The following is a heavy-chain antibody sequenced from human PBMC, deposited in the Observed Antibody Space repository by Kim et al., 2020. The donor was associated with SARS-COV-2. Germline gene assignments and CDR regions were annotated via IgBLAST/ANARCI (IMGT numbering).Heavy chain of an antibody. Sequence: GGSLRLSCAVSGFTLSDLNMDWVRQAPGQGLEWIGRSKNKDNGYITEYAASVKGRFAFSRDDSQQSLYLHMSSLKTEDTALYYCARRGPFRGLDIWGQGT. D-gene: IGHD5-12*01. CDR2: SKNKDNGYIT. J-gene: IGHJ3*02. V-gene: IGHV3-72*01. CDR3: ARRGPFRGLDI. CDR1: GFTLSDLN.